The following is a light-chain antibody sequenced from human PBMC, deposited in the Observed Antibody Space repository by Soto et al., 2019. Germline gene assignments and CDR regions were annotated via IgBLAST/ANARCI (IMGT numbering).Light chain of an antibody. CDR2: TTF. CDR3: QQYGSSPLT. J-gene: IGKJ4*01. CDR1: QIVNSYF. Sequence: EIVLTQSPGALSLSPGESATLSCRASQIVNSYFFAWYQQRPGQPPRLLIYTTFARATGVPDRFSGSGSGTDFTLSISRLEPEDFAVYFCQQYGSSPLTFGGGTRVEIK. V-gene: IGKV3-20*01.